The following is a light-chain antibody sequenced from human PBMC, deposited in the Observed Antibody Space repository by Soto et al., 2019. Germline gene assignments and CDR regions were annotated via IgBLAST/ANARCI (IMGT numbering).Light chain of an antibody. CDR1: QSVSSN. CDR2: GAS. J-gene: IGKJ2*01. CDR3: QQYNNWPYT. Sequence: EIVMTQSPATLSVSPGERATLSCRASQSVSSNLAWYQQKPGQAPRLLIYGASTRATGIPARFSGSGSGTEFPLTISSLQSEDFADYSCQQYNNWPYTFGQGTKLEIK. V-gene: IGKV3-15*01.